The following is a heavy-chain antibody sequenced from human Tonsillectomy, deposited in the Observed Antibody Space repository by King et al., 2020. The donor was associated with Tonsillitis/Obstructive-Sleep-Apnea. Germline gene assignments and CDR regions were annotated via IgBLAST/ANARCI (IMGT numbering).Heavy chain of an antibody. CDR1: GFTVTNNY. D-gene: IGHD2-15*01. J-gene: IGHJ3*01. Sequence: VQLVESGGGLIQPGGSLRLSCAASGFTVTNNYMSWVRQAPGKGLDGVSVIFSVGSTYYAESVKGRVTISRDNSKNTLYLQMNSLRAEDTAVYYCATLKTGYCSGGSCLGRAFDVWGQGTMVTVSS. V-gene: IGHV3-53*01. CDR3: ATLKTGYCSGGSCLGRAFDV. CDR2: IFSVGST.